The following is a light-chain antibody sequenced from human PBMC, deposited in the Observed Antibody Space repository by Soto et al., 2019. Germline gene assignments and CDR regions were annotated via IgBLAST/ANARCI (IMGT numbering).Light chain of an antibody. J-gene: IGKJ3*01. Sequence: EIVMTQSPATLSVSPGERATLSCRASQSVSSNLAWYQQKPGQAPRLLIYGASTRATGIPARFSGSGSGTEFTLTIRSLQSEDFAVYYCKQSNNRTFTFGPGTKVDIK. V-gene: IGKV3-15*01. CDR2: GAS. CDR3: KQSNNRTFT. CDR1: QSVSSN.